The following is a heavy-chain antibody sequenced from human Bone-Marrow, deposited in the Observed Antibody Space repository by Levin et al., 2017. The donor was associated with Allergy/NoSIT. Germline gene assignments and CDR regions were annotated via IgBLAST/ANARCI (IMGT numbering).Heavy chain of an antibody. CDR1: GFSLSNARMG. Sequence: SGPTLVKPTETLTLTCTVSGFSLSNARMGVSWIRQPPGKALEWLAHIFSNDEKSYSTSLKSRLTISKDTSKSQVVLTMTNMDPVDTATYYCARIYDFWSGPYYFDYWGQGTLVTVSS. CDR2: IFSNDEK. V-gene: IGHV2-26*01. CDR3: ARIYDFWSGPYYFDY. J-gene: IGHJ4*02. D-gene: IGHD3-3*01.